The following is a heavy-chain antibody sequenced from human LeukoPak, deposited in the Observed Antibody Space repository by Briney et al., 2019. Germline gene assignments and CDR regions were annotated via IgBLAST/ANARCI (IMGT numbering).Heavy chain of an antibody. J-gene: IGHJ5*02. CDR1: GFTFSDSY. Sequence: PGGSLRLSCAASGFTFSDSYMSWVRQSPGRGLEWLSYILPSGSTRFYADSVKGRFTISRDNANNLLYLQMNSLRVADTAVYFCASGLRDACSGGTCYLVWFDAWGQGSLVTVSS. CDR3: ASGLRDACSGGTCYLVWFDA. V-gene: IGHV3-11*04. D-gene: IGHD2-15*01. CDR2: ILPSGSTR.